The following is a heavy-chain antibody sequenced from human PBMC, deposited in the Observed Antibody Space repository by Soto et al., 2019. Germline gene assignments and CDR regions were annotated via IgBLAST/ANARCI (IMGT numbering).Heavy chain of an antibody. Sequence: QVQLVQSGAEVKKPGASVKVSCKASGYTFSNFDINWVRQSPGQGLGWVGWMDPRNGNTGYAETFQVRVTMTGNTARSTANWELSSLGSEATAVYYCARDSGNLRSTSGVFLSVVDVWGPGTTVTVS. CDR3: ARDSGNLRSTSGVFLSVVDV. J-gene: IGHJ6*02. CDR2: MDPRNGNT. V-gene: IGHV1-8*01. CDR1: GYTFSNFD. D-gene: IGHD2-2*01.